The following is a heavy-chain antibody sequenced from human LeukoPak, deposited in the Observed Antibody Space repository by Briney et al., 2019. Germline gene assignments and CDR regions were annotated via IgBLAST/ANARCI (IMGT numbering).Heavy chain of an antibody. J-gene: IGHJ4*02. CDR3: ARAGSFRFDY. CDR2: INTDGSAI. D-gene: IGHD3-10*01. Sequence: PGGSLRLSCAGSGFTLSNYWMHWVRQGPGKGLVWVSRINTDGSAINYAGSVKGRFTISRDDAKNTLYLQMNDLRAEDTAVYYCARAGSFRFDYWGQGTLVTVSS. CDR1: GFTLSNYW. V-gene: IGHV3-74*01.